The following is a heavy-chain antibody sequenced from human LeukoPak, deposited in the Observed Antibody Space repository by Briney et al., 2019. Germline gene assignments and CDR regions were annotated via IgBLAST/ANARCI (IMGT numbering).Heavy chain of an antibody. CDR1: GFTFDDYA. V-gene: IGHV3-9*01. CDR3: AKSVGSSWYWWFDP. CDR2: ISWNSGSI. J-gene: IGHJ5*02. D-gene: IGHD6-13*01. Sequence: GGSLRLSCAASGFTFDDYAMHWVRQAPGKGLEWVSGISWNSGSIGYADSVKGRFTISRDNAKNSLYLQMNSLRAEDTALYYCAKSVGSSWYWWFDPWGQGTLVTVSS.